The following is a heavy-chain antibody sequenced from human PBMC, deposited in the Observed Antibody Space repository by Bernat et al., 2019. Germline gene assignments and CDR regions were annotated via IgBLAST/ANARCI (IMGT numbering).Heavy chain of an antibody. J-gene: IGHJ4*02. CDR3: ARARGYCSGGSCYYDFDY. V-gene: IGHV3-23*01. CDR2: ISGSGGST. D-gene: IGHD2-15*01. Sequence: EVQLLESGGGLVQPGGSLRLSCAASGFTFSSYAMSWVRQAPGKGLEWVSAISGSGGSTYYADSVKGRFTISRDNSKNTLYLQMNSLGAEDTAVYYCARARGYCSGGSCYYDFDYWGQGTLVTVSS. CDR1: GFTFSSYA.